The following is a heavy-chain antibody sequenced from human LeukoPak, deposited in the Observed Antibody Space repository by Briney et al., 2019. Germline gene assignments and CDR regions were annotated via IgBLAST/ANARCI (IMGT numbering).Heavy chain of an antibody. CDR1: GFTFSRYG. J-gene: IGHJ4*02. V-gene: IGHV3-30*18. D-gene: IGHD1-26*01. CDR2: ISYDGSTK. CDR3: GKDQEGATDY. Sequence: GRSLRLSCAASGFTFSRYGIQWVRQAPGEGLEGVAVISYDGSTKYYAASVKRRFTISRDNSKHTLYLQMHSLRAEDTAVYYCGKDQEGATDYWGQGTLVTVSS.